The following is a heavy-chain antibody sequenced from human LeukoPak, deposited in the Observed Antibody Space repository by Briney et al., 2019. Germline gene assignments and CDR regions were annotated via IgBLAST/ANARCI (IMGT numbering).Heavy chain of an antibody. CDR3: ARPLGITGTTPFDY. D-gene: IGHD1-7*01. CDR1: GFTFSDYY. J-gene: IGHJ4*02. V-gene: IGHV3-11*01. CDR2: ISSSGSTI. Sequence: KPGGSLRLSCAASGFTFSDYYMSWIRQAPGKGLEWFSYISSSGSTIYYADSVKGRFTISMDNAKNSLNLQMNSLRAEDTALYYCARPLGITGTTPFDYWGQGTLVTVSS.